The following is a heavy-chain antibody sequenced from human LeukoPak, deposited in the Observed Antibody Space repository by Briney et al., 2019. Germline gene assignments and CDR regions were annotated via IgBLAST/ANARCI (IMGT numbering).Heavy chain of an antibody. CDR1: GGSFSGYY. V-gene: IGHV4-34*01. Sequence: SETLSLTCAVYGGSFSGYYWSWIRQPPGKGLEWIGEINHSGSTNYNPSLKSRVTISVDTSNNQFSLRLSSVTAADTAVYFCARLGGAFFYYYMDVWGKGTTVTISS. CDR2: INHSGST. J-gene: IGHJ6*03. D-gene: IGHD3-3*02. CDR3: ARLGGAFFYYYMDV.